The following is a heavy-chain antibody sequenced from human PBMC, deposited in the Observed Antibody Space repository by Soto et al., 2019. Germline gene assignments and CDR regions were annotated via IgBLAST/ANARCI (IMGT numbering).Heavy chain of an antibody. CDR2: IDPSDSYT. V-gene: IGHV5-10-1*01. Sequence: PWEPLQISYKGSGYSFTSFWISCVRQMPGKDLEWMGRIDPSDSYTNYIPSFQGHVTISADKSISTAYLQWSSLKASVTTMYYCARSGDAFDIWGQGTMVTVSS. J-gene: IGHJ3*02. CDR3: ARSGDAFDI. CDR1: GYSFTSFW.